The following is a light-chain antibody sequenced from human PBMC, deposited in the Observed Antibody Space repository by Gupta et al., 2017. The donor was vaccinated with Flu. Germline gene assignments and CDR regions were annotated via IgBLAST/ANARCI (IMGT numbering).Light chain of an antibody. CDR2: GKN. CDR1: SLRKYY. J-gene: IGLJ2*01. Sequence: SSEMTQDPAVSVAFGQTVRITCQGDSLRKYYASWYQQKPGQAPVVVVYGKNNRPSGIPDRFSGSSSGDTSSLTITGSQAEDEADYYCSSGDSGDNLVVFGGGTKLTVL. V-gene: IGLV3-19*01. CDR3: SSGDSGDNLVV.